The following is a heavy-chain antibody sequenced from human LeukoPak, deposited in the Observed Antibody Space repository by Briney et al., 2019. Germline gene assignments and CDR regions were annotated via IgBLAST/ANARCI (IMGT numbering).Heavy chain of an antibody. CDR2: INPNSGGT. V-gene: IGHV1-2*02. CDR1: GYTFTSYD. D-gene: IGHD3-3*01. CDR3: ARDVNYDFWSGYYTRPHAFDI. J-gene: IGHJ3*02. Sequence: ASVKVSCKASGYTFTSYDINWVRQATGQGLEWMGWINPNSGGTNYAQKFQGRVTMTRDTSISTAYMELSRLRSDDTAVYYCARDVNYDFWSGYYTRPHAFDIWGQGTMVTVSS.